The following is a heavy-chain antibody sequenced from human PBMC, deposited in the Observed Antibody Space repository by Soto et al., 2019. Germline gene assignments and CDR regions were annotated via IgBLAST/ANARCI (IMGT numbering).Heavy chain of an antibody. CDR1: GYTFTSYD. D-gene: IGHD6-13*01. J-gene: IGHJ6*02. V-gene: IGHV1-8*01. CDR2: MNPNSGNT. Sequence: ASVKVSCKASGYTFTSYDINWVRQATGQGLEWMGWMNPNSGNTGYAQKFQGRVTMTRNTSISTAYMELSSLRSEDTAVYYCAGGGIAAALNLYGMDVWGQGTTVTVSS. CDR3: AGGGIAAALNLYGMDV.